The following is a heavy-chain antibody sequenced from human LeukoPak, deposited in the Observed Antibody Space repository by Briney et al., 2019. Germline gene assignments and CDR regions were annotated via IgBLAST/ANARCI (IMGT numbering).Heavy chain of an antibody. CDR3: ARNVYRTFDS. CDR1: GFTFSTYW. D-gene: IGHD1-14*01. J-gene: IGHJ4*02. Sequence: PGGSLRPSCAASGFTFSTYWMSWVRQAPGKGLEWVANIKQDGSEKYYVDSVKDRFTISRDNAKNSLYLQMNSLRVEDTAVYYCARNVYRTFDSWDQGTLVTVSS. V-gene: IGHV3-7*01. CDR2: IKQDGSEK.